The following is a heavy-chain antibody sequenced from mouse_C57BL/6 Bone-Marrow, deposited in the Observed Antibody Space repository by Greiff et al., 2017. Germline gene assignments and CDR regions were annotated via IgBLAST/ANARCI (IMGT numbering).Heavy chain of an antibody. J-gene: IGHJ2*01. CDR1: GYTFTSYW. V-gene: IGHV1-62-3*01. CDR3: GREGGGLDY. CDR2: IDPDSGGT. Sequence: QVQLQQPGAELVKPGASVKLSCKASGYTFTSYWMHWVKQRPGRGLEWIGRIDPDSGGTKYNGKFKGKATLTVAKSSNTAYMQISSLTSDDSAVYYCGREGGGLDYWGQGTTLTVSS. D-gene: IGHD1-1*02.